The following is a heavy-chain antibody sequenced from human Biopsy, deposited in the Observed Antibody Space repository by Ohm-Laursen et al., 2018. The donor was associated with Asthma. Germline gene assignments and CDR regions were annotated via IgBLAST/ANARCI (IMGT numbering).Heavy chain of an antibody. Sequence: SLRLSCAASGFTFSSYDMHWVRQAPGKGLEYVSGISNNGGRTNYGDSVKGRFTISRDKSKNTLYMQMNSLRAEDTAVYYCAKRGSYFDYWGQGTLVTVSS. J-gene: IGHJ4*02. CDR2: ISNNGGRT. V-gene: IGHV3-64*04. D-gene: IGHD1-26*01. CDR1: GFTFSSYD. CDR3: AKRGSYFDY.